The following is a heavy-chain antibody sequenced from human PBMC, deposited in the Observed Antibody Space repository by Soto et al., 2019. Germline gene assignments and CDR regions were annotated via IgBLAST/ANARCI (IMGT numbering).Heavy chain of an antibody. CDR3: ARSLNYDFWIGYFFDF. Sequence: SGPTRVNPTQTLTLTCTLSGFSLTTRSMCVSWIRHSPGKALEWLALIDWDGDTYYSTSLKTRLTISRDTSTNQVVLTMTNLDPADTATYFCARSLNYDFWIGYFFDFWGQGALVTVSS. CDR2: IDWDGDT. CDR1: GFSLTTRSMC. D-gene: IGHD3-3*01. J-gene: IGHJ4*02. V-gene: IGHV2-70*01.